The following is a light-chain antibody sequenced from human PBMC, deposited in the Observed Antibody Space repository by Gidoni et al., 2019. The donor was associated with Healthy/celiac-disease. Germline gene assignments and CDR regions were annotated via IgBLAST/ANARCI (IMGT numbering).Light chain of an antibody. CDR3: QSADSSGTYEV. CDR1: ALPKQY. V-gene: IGLV3-25*03. Sequence: YELTQPPPVPVSPGQTARITCSGDALPKQYAYWYQQKPGQAPVLVIYKDSERHSGIPERFSGSSSGTTVTLTISGVQAEDEADYYCQSADSSGTYEVFGGGTKLTVL. J-gene: IGLJ2*01. CDR2: KDS.